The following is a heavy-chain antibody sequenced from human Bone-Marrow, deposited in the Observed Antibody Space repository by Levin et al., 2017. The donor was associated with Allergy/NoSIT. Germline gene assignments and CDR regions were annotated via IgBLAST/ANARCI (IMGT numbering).Heavy chain of an antibody. CDR3: AKGSRGQQLVRWSGDYYYYMDV. V-gene: IGHV3-30*18. Sequence: PGGSLRLSCAASGFTFNSFGIHWVRQAPGRGLEWVALISSDGSNKYYATSVKGRFTISRDNSKNTLYLQMNSLRAEDTAVYYCAKGSRGQQLVRWSGDYYYYMDVWGKGTTVTVSS. J-gene: IGHJ6*03. CDR1: GFTFNSFG. D-gene: IGHD6-13*01. CDR2: ISSDGSNK.